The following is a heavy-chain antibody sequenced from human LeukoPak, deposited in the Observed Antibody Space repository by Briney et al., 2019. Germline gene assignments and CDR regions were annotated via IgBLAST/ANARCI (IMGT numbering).Heavy chain of an antibody. V-gene: IGHV4-34*01. CDR3: ARADPAAGSYFDY. CDR2: INHSGST. Sequence: SETLSLTCAVYGGSFSGYYWSWIRQPPGKGLEWIGEINHSGSTNYNPSLKSRVTISVDTSKNQFSLKLSSVTAADTAVYYCARADPAAGSYFDYWGQGTLVTVSS. CDR1: GGSFSGYY. D-gene: IGHD6-13*01. J-gene: IGHJ4*02.